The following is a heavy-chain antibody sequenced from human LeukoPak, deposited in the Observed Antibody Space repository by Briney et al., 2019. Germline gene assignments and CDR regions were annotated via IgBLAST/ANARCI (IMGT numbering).Heavy chain of an antibody. CDR3: ARESSSSWYPLHYYYGMDV. V-gene: IGHV1-18*01. J-gene: IGHJ6*02. D-gene: IGHD6-13*01. Sequence: GASVKVSCKASGYTFTSYGISWVRQAPGQGLVWMGWISAYNGNTNYAQKLQGRVTMTTDTSTSTAYMELRSLRSDDTAVYYCARESSSSWYPLHYYYGMDVWGQGTTVTVSS. CDR2: ISAYNGNT. CDR1: GYTFTSYG.